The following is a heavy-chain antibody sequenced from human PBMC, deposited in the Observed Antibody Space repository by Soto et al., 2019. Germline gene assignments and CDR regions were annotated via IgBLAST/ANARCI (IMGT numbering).Heavy chain of an antibody. CDR1: GFTFNTYG. J-gene: IGHJ6*02. V-gene: IGHV3-33*01. D-gene: IGHD6-19*01. CDR3: ARPLVAPVAGPYYYGMDV. Sequence: PVGSLRLSCAASGFTFNTYGFNWVRQAPGKGLEWVAVIWYDGNTKYYADSVKGRFTISRDNLKNTLYLQMNSLTAEDTAVYYCARPLVAPVAGPYYYGMDVWGQGTTVTVS. CDR2: IWYDGNTK.